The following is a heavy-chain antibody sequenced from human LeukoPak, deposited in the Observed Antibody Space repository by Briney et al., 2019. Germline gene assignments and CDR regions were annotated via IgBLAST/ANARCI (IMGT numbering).Heavy chain of an antibody. V-gene: IGHV4-39*01. CDR1: GGSISSSSYY. D-gene: IGHD2-15*01. Sequence: PSQTLSLTCTVSGGSISSSSYYWGWIRQPPGKGLGWIGSIYYSGSTYYNPSLKSRVTISVDTSKNQFSLKLSSVTAADTAVYYCARHIPGGVVANAFDIWGQGTMVTVSS. CDR3: ARHIPGGVVANAFDI. CDR2: IYYSGST. J-gene: IGHJ3*02.